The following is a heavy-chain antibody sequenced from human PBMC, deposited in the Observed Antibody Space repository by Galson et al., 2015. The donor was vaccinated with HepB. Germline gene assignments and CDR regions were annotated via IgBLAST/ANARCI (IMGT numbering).Heavy chain of an antibody. D-gene: IGHD6-13*01. CDR3: ARRRSGSWYGTLTYYFDY. CDR2: ISPGDSDP. V-gene: IGHV5-51*03. J-gene: IGHJ4*02. Sequence: QSGAEVKKPGESLRISCKGSGYSFTNYWIGWVRQMPGKGLEWMGIISPGDSDPRYSPSFQGQVTISTDKSINTAYLQWSSLKASDTAMYYCARRRSGSWYGTLTYYFDYWGQGSLVTVSS. CDR1: GYSFTNYW.